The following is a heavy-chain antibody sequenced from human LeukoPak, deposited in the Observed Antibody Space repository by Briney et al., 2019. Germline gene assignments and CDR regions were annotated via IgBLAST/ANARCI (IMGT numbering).Heavy chain of an antibody. V-gene: IGHV4-39*07. CDR1: GGSISSSSYY. Sequence: PSETLSLTCTVSGGSISSSSYYWGWIRQPPGKGLEWIGSINYSGSTYYNPSLKSRVTISVDTSKNQFSLKLSSVTAADTAVYYCARGIVVVPASTQLFDYWGQGTLVTVSS. CDR3: ARGIVVVPASTQLFDY. D-gene: IGHD2-2*01. CDR2: INYSGST. J-gene: IGHJ4*02.